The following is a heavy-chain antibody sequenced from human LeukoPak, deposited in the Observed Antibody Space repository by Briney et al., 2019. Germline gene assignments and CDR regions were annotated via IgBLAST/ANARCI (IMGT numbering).Heavy chain of an antibody. J-gene: IGHJ4*02. CDR1: GGTFISYA. Sequence: SVRVSCTASGGTFISYAISWVRQAPGQGLEWMGGIIPIFGTANYAQKFQGRVTITTDESTSTAYMELSSLRSEDTAVYYCARERCSSTSCYFDYWGQGALVTVSS. V-gene: IGHV1-69*05. D-gene: IGHD2-2*01. CDR3: ARERCSSTSCYFDY. CDR2: IIPIFGTA.